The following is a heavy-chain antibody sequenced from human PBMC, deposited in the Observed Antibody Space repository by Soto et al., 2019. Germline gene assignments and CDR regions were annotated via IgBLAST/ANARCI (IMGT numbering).Heavy chain of an antibody. V-gene: IGHV1-3*01. Sequence: ASVKVSCKASGXTFTSYAMHWVRQAPGQRLEWMGWINAGNGNTKYSQKFQGRVTITRDTSASTACMELSSLRSEDTAVYYCARSIVVVTALGYWGQGTLVTVSS. CDR2: INAGNGNT. D-gene: IGHD2-21*02. CDR1: GXTFTSYA. J-gene: IGHJ4*02. CDR3: ARSIVVVTALGY.